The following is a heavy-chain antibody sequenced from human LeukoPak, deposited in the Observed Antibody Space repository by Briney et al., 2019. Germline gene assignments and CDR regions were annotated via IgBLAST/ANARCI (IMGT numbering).Heavy chain of an antibody. Sequence: KASETLSLTCTVSGGSINGYYWTWIRQPPGKGLEWIGYISDSGSTNYNPSLKSRVTMSVDSSNTEFSLRLNSVTASDTAFYYCARDVVVVAATPSGHYYYMDVWGKGTTVTVSS. CDR2: ISDSGST. D-gene: IGHD2-15*01. V-gene: IGHV4-59*01. CDR3: ARDVVVVAATPSGHYYYMDV. CDR1: GGSINGYY. J-gene: IGHJ6*03.